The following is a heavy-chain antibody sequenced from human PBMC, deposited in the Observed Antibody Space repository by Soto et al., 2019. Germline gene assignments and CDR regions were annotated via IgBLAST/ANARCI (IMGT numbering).Heavy chain of an antibody. Sequence: GSLRLSCAASGFTFSSYSMNWVRQAPGKGLEWVSSVSSSSSYIYYADSVKGRFTISRDNAKNSLYLQMNSLRAEDTAVYYCATDCSSTSCYTGYYGMDVWGQGTTVTVSS. J-gene: IGHJ6*02. CDR1: GFTFSSYS. CDR3: ATDCSSTSCYTGYYGMDV. V-gene: IGHV3-21*01. D-gene: IGHD2-2*02. CDR2: VSSSSSYI.